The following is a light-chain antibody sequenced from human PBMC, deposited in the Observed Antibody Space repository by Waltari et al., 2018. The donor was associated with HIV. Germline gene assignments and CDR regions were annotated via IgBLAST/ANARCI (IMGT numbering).Light chain of an antibody. J-gene: IGKJ3*01. CDR3: QQLNSYPFT. Sequence: DIQLTQSPSFLSASVGDRVTVTCRASQAVDSYLAWYQQKPGKAPRLLIYAASTLQSGVPSRFSGSGSWTEFTLTISILQPEDFATYYCQQLNSYPFTFGPGTKVDI. CDR1: QAVDSY. V-gene: IGKV1-9*01. CDR2: AAS.